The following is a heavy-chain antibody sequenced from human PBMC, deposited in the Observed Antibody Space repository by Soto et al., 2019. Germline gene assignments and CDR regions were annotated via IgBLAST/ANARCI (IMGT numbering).Heavy chain of an antibody. CDR2: IIPIFGTA. CDR1: GGTFSSYA. V-gene: IGHV1-69*12. D-gene: IGHD2-15*01. Sequence: QVQLVQSGAEVKKPGSSVKVSCKASGGTFSSYAISWVRQAPGQGLEWMGGIIPIFGTANYAQKFQGRVTITADESTSTAYMELSSLRSEDTAVYYCARGGIVVVDAPLYGMDVWGQGTTVTVSS. CDR3: ARGGIVVVDAPLYGMDV. J-gene: IGHJ6*02.